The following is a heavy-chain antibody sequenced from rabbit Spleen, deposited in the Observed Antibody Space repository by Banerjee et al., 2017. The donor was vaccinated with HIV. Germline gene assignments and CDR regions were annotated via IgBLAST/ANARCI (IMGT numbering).Heavy chain of an antibody. CDR3: VREAGYAGYGDGNL. D-gene: IGHD7-1*01. Sequence: QLKESGGGLVQPGGSLKLSCKASGFDFNSYYMSWVRQAPGKGLEWIGYIDPIFGSTYYASWVNGRFTISSDNAQNTVDLQLNSLTAADTATYFCVREAGYAGYGDGNLWGQGTLVTVS. J-gene: IGHJ4*01. V-gene: IGHV1S7*01. CDR2: IDPIFGST. CDR1: GFDFNSYY.